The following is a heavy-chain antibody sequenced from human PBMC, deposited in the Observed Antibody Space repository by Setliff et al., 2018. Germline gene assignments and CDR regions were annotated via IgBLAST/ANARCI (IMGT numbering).Heavy chain of an antibody. CDR1: GFTFSRYW. V-gene: IGHV3-7*01. Sequence: GGSLKISCAASGFTFSRYWMSWVRQAPGKGLEWVANIKQDGSEKYYVDSVKGRFTISRDNAKNSLYLQMNSLRAEDTAVYYCARDHVYGSQFYYYYYGMDVWGQGTTVTVSS. D-gene: IGHD3-10*01. CDR3: ARDHVYGSQFYYYYYGMDV. J-gene: IGHJ6*02. CDR2: IKQDGSEK.